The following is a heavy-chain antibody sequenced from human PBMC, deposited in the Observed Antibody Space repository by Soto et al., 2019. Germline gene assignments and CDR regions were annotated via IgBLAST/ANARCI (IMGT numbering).Heavy chain of an antibody. CDR3: ARALGSGTTSQRSDDY. CDR2: IIPILGIA. V-gene: IGHV1-69*02. J-gene: IGHJ4*02. Sequence: QVQLVQSGAEVKKPGSSVKVSCRASGGTFSSYTISWVRQAPGQGLEWMGRIIPILGIANYAQKFQGRVTITADKSTSTAYMELSSLRSEDTAVYYCARALGSGTTSQRSDDYWGQGTLVTVSS. D-gene: IGHD3-10*02. CDR1: GGTFSSYT.